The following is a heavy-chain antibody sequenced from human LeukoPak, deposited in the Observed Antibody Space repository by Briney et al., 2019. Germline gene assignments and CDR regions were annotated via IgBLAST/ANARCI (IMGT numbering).Heavy chain of an antibody. Sequence: GGSLRLSCAASGFTFSTYGMSWVRQAPGKGLQWVSGIIGSGGSTYYADSVKGRFTISRDNSKQMLYLQMNSLRVDDTAVYYCAKLANFYPRAGYFQHWGQGTLVTVSS. CDR1: GFTFSTYG. CDR2: IIGSGGST. V-gene: IGHV3-23*01. CDR3: AKLANFYPRAGYFQH. D-gene: IGHD3-3*01. J-gene: IGHJ1*01.